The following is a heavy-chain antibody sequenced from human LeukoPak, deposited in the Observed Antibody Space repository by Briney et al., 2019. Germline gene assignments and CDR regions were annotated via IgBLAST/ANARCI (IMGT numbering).Heavy chain of an antibody. V-gene: IGHV3-30-3*01. J-gene: IGHJ6*02. D-gene: IGHD6-13*01. CDR1: GFTFSSYA. CDR2: ISYDGSNK. CDR3: ARDRGSSWYRYYYYGMDV. Sequence: GRSLRLSCAASGFTFSSYAMHWVRQAPGKGLGWVAVISYDGSNKYYADSVKGRFTISRDNSKNTLYLQMNSLRAEDTAVHYCARDRGSSWYRYYYYGMDVWGQGTTVTVSS.